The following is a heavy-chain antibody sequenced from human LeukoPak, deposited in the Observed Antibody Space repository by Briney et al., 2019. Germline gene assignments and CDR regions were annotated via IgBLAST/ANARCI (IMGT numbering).Heavy chain of an antibody. CDR3: AKADIVGATYFDY. CDR2: ISYDGSNK. D-gene: IGHD1-26*01. Sequence: GGSLRLSCAASGFTFSSYGMHWVRQAPGKGLEWVAVISYDGSNKYYADSVKGRFTISRDNSKNTLYLQMNSLRAEDTAVYYCAKADIVGATYFDYWGQGTLVTVSS. V-gene: IGHV3-30*18. J-gene: IGHJ4*02. CDR1: GFTFSSYG.